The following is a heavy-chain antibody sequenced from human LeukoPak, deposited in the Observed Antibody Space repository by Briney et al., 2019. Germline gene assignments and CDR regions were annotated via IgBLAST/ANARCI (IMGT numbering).Heavy chain of an antibody. CDR2: IIPIFGTA. CDR1: GGTFSSYA. Sequence: ASVKVSCKASGGTFSSYAISWVRQAPGQGLEWMGGIIPIFGTANYAQKFQGRVTITADESTSTAYMELSSLRSEDTAVYYCARGVVVPAATYYYYYYMDVWGKGTTVTVSS. D-gene: IGHD2-2*01. J-gene: IGHJ6*03. CDR3: ARGVVVPAATYYYYYYMDV. V-gene: IGHV1-69*13.